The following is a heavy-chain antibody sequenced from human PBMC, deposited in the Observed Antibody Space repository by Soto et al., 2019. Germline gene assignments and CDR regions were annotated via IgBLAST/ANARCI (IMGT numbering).Heavy chain of an antibody. Sequence: QVQLQESGPGLVKPPGTLSLTCAVSGGSIISSHWWSWVRQPPGKGLEWIGEIHDTGSTNYNASLKSRVTISVDKPENQFSLIVSSVTAADTAVYYCARTGSLGMDVWGQGTAVTVSS. CDR2: IHDTGST. CDR3: ARTGSLGMDV. CDR1: GGSIISSHW. V-gene: IGHV4-4*03. J-gene: IGHJ6*02. D-gene: IGHD7-27*01.